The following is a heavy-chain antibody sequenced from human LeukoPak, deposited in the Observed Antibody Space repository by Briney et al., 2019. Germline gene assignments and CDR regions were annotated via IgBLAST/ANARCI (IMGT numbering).Heavy chain of an antibody. J-gene: IGHJ4*02. CDR1: GYTFTSYG. Sequence: ASVKVSCKASGYTFTSYGISWVRQAPGQGLEWMGWISAHNGNTNYAQKLQGRVTMTTDTSTSTAYMELMSLRSDDTAVYYCARDIHHDYYGSGSMFDYWGQGTLVTVSS. CDR2: ISAHNGNT. V-gene: IGHV1-18*01. CDR3: ARDIHHDYYGSGSMFDY. D-gene: IGHD3-10*01.